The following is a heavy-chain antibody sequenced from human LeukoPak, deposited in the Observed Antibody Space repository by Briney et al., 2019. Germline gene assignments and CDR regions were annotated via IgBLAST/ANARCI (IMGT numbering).Heavy chain of an antibody. Sequence: GGSLRLSCAASGFTFSSYWMSWVRQAPGKGLEWVSSISSSSSYIYYADSVKGRFTISRDNAKNSLYLQMNSLRAEDTAVYYCAKVAVEYYYGSGSFDYWGQGTLVTVSS. J-gene: IGHJ4*02. V-gene: IGHV3-21*01. CDR3: AKVAVEYYYGSGSFDY. D-gene: IGHD3-10*01. CDR1: GFTFSSYW. CDR2: ISSSSSYI.